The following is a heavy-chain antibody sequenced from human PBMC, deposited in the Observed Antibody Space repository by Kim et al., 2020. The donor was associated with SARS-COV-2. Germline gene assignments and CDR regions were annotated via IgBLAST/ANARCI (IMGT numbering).Heavy chain of an antibody. D-gene: IGHD3-16*02. J-gene: IGHJ4*02. Sequence: ASVKVSCKASGYTFTSYAMHWVRQAPGQRLEWMGWINAGNGNTKYSQKFQGRVTITRDTSASTAYMELSSLRSEDTAVYYCASDPLRLGELSRTYDYWGQGTLVTVSS. CDR3: ASDPLRLGELSRTYDY. CDR2: INAGNGNT. V-gene: IGHV1-3*01. CDR1: GYTFTSYA.